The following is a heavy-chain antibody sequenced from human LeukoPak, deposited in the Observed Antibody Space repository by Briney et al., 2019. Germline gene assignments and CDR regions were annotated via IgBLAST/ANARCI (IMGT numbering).Heavy chain of an antibody. CDR2: ISSSSSYI. Sequence: GGPLRLSCAASGFTFSSYSMNWVRQAPGKGLEWVSSISSSSSYIYYADSVKGRFTISRDNAKNSLYLQMNSLRAEDTAVYYCARDLGVVDTAMDPFDYWGQGTLVTVSS. J-gene: IGHJ4*02. CDR3: ARDLGVVDTAMDPFDY. V-gene: IGHV3-21*01. CDR1: GFTFSSYS. D-gene: IGHD5-18*01.